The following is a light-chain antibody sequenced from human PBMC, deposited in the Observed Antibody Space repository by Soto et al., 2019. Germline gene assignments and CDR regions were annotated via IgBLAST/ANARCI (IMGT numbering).Light chain of an antibody. J-gene: IGLJ1*01. CDR2: SNN. CDR3: AAWDDSLNGLYV. CDR1: SSNIGSNT. Sequence: QSALTQPPSASGTPGQRVTISCSGSSSNIGSNTVNWYQQLPGTAPKLLMYSNNQRPSGVPDRFSGSKSGTSASLAISGLQSEDEADYYCAAWDDSLNGLYVFGTGTKLTVL. V-gene: IGLV1-44*01.